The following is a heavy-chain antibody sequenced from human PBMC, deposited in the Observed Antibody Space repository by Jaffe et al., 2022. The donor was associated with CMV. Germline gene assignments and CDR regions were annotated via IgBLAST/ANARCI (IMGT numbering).Heavy chain of an antibody. CDR3: AKDEAAAGMFPRNYFDY. CDR1: GFTFSSYA. CDR2: ISGSGGST. D-gene: IGHD6-13*01. Sequence: EVQLLESGGGLVQPGGSLRLSCAASGFTFSSYAMSWVRQAPGKGLEWVSAISGSGGSTYYADSVKGRFTISRDNSKNTLYLQMNSLRAEDTAVYYCAKDEAAAGMFPRNYFDYWGQGTLVTVSS. V-gene: IGHV3-23*01. J-gene: IGHJ4*02.